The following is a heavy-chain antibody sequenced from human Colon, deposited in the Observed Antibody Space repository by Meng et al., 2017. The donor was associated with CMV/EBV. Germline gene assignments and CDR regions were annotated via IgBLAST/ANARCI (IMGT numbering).Heavy chain of an antibody. D-gene: IGHD1-26*01. CDR1: GGSISSYY. CDR2: IYYSGST. V-gene: IGHV4-59*01. CDR3: ARGDPGGSYYGLNYYYGMDV. J-gene: IGHJ6*02. Sequence: SETLSLTCTVSGGSISSYYWSWIRQPPGKGLEGMGYIYYSGSTNYNPSLKSRVTISVDTSKNQFSLKLSSVTAADTAVYYCARGDPGGSYYGLNYYYGMDVWGQGTTVTVSS.